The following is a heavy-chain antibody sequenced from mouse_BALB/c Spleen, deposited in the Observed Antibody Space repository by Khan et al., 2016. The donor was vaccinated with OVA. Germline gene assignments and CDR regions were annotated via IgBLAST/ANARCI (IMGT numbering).Heavy chain of an antibody. Sequence: EVELVESGGGLVQPGGSRKLSCAASGFTFSNFGMHWVRQAPEKGLEWVAFISSGSSTIYYADTVKGRFTISRDNPKNTLFLRMTSLRSEDTAMYYCARDYYVNFDYWGQGTTLTVSS. CDR1: GFTFSNFG. CDR2: ISSGSSTI. J-gene: IGHJ2*01. V-gene: IGHV5-17*02. CDR3: ARDYYVNFDY. D-gene: IGHD1-1*01.